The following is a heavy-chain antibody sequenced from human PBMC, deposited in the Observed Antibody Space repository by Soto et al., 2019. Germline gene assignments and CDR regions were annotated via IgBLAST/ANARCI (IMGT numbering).Heavy chain of an antibody. CDR1: GYTFTDNH. CDR3: ARKHYVDYIRLSLHP. CDR2: INPKSGDA. V-gene: IGHV1-2*02. D-gene: IGHD4-17*01. Sequence: QVQLVQSGAEVKKPGASVKVSCEASGYTFTDNHIHWLRRTPGQGLEWMGWINPKSGDANYAQKFQGRVTMTRDASINLAYMEVTRLTSDDTAIYFCARKHYVDYIRLSLHPWGQGTLVTVSS. J-gene: IGHJ5*02.